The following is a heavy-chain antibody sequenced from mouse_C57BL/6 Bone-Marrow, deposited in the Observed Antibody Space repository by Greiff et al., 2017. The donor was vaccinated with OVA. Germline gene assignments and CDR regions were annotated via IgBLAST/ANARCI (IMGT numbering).Heavy chain of an antibody. CDR2: IYPGDGDT. CDR3: AREIYYGYDVYYCDD. CDR1: GYAFSSSW. Sequence: VQLQQSGPELVKPGASVKISCKASGYAFSSSWMNWVKQRPGKGLEWIGRIYPGDGDTNYNGKFKGKATLTADKSSSTAYMQLSSLTSEDSAVYFCAREIYYGYDVYYCDDWGQGTTLTVSS. V-gene: IGHV1-82*01. D-gene: IGHD2-2*01. J-gene: IGHJ2*01.